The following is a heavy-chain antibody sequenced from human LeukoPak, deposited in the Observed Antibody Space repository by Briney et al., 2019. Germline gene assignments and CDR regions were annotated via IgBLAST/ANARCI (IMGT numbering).Heavy chain of an antibody. CDR2: IIPIFGTA. J-gene: IGHJ3*02. D-gene: IGHD6-19*01. CDR3: ARGALGGSLDSGWYPDAFDI. CDR1: GGTFSSYA. V-gene: IGHV1-69*13. Sequence: SVKVSCKASGGTFSSYAISWVRQAPGQGLEWMGGIIPIFGTANYAQKFQGRVTITADESTSTAYMELSSLRSEDTAVYYCARGALGGSLDSGWYPDAFDIWGQGTMVTVSS.